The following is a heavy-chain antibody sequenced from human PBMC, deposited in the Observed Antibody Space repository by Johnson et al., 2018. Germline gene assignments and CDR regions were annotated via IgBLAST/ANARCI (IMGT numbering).Heavy chain of an antibody. Sequence: QVQLQESGPGLVKPSETLSLTCPVSGGSISSYYWSWIRQPPGKGLEWIGYIYYSGSTNYNPSLKSRVTITVDTSKNQFSLKLSSVTAADTAVYYCARGGAYYYYMDVWGKGTTVTVSS. V-gene: IGHV4-59*01. CDR2: IYYSGST. CDR1: GGSISSYY. CDR3: ARGGAYYYYMDV. J-gene: IGHJ6*03. D-gene: IGHD1-26*01.